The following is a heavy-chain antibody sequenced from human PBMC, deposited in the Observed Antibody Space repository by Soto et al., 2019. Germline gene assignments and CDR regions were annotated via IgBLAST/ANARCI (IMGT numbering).Heavy chain of an antibody. CDR1: GFTFTSSA. J-gene: IGHJ4*02. CDR3: AADAWVFVGATSFDY. Sequence: SVKVSCKASGFTFTSSAVQWVRQARGQRLEWIGWIVVGSGNTNYAQKFQERVTITRDMSTSTAYMELSSLRSEDTAVYYCAADAWVFVGATSFDYWGQGTLVTVSS. D-gene: IGHD1-26*01. CDR2: IVVGSGNT. V-gene: IGHV1-58*01.